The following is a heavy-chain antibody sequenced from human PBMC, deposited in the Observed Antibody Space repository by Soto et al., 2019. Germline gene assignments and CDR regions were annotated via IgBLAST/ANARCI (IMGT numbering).Heavy chain of an antibody. Sequence: SETLSLTCTVSGGSISSSSYYWGWIRQPPGKGLEWIGSIYYSGSTYYNPSLKSRVTISVDTSKNQFSLKLSSVTAADTAVYYCASKALQDIVVVVAATPDYFDYWGQGTLVTVSS. CDR1: GGSISSSSYY. CDR3: ASKALQDIVVVVAATPDYFDY. V-gene: IGHV4-39*01. CDR2: IYYSGST. J-gene: IGHJ4*02. D-gene: IGHD2-15*01.